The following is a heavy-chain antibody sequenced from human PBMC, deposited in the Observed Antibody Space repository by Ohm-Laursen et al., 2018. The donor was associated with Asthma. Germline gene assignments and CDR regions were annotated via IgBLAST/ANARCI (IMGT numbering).Heavy chain of an antibody. CDR2: ISSSSSYI. CDR3: ARDRLTIFTNWFDP. J-gene: IGHJ5*02. D-gene: IGHD3-3*01. CDR1: KFTFSSYS. Sequence: SLRLSCSASKFTFSSYSMNWVRQAPGKGLEWVSSISSSSSYIYYADSVKGRFTISRDNAKNSLYLQMNSLRAEDTAVYYCARDRLTIFTNWFDPWGQGTLVTVSS. V-gene: IGHV3-21*01.